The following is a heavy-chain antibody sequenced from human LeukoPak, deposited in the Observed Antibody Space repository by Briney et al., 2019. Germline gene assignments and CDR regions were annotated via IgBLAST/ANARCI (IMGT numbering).Heavy chain of an antibody. D-gene: IGHD4-23*01. V-gene: IGHV4-31*03. CDR3: ARENYGGNSLYYYGMDV. CDR2: IYYSGST. J-gene: IGHJ6*02. Sequence: SETLSLTCTVSGGSISSGGYYWSWIRQHPGKGLEWIGYIYYSGSTYYNPSLKSRVTISVDTSKNQFSLKLSSVTAADTAVYYCARENYGGNSLYYYGMDVWGQGTTVTVSS. CDR1: GGSISSGGYY.